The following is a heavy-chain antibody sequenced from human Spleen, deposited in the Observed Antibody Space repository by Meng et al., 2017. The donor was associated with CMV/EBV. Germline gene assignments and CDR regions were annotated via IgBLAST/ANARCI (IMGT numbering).Heavy chain of an antibody. Sequence: GGSLRLSCAASGFTFSMYALSWVRQAPGKGLEWVSVISGSGGITYHADSVKGRFTISRDYSKNTVYLQMNSLRAEDSAVYYCARGDFWSAYSDFWGQGTLVTVSS. CDR2: ISGSGGIT. D-gene: IGHD3-3*01. V-gene: IGHV3-23*01. CDR1: GFTFSMYA. CDR3: ARGDFWSAYSDF. J-gene: IGHJ4*02.